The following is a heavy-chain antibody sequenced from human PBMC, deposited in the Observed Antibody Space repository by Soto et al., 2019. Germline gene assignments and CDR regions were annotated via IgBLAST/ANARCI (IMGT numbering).Heavy chain of an antibody. CDR1: GGSFSGYY. V-gene: IGHV4-34*01. J-gene: IGHJ4*02. CDR2: INHSGST. CDR3: ERGDYDFWSVYAPNRNFDY. D-gene: IGHD3-3*01. Sequence: SETLSLTCAVYGGSFSGYYWSWIRQPPGKGLEWIGEINHSGSTNYNPSLKSRVTISVDTSKNQFSLKLSSVTAADTAVYYCERGDYDFWSVYAPNRNFDYWGQGTLVTVSS.